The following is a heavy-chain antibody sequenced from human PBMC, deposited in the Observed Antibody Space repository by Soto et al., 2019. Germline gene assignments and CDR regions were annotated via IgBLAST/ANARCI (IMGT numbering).Heavy chain of an antibody. V-gene: IGHV3-13*01. CDR2: IGTAGDT. CDR1: GFTFSSYD. CDR3: ARGIQTYYDILTGYYTPAVVSYYFDY. J-gene: IGHJ4*02. Sequence: GGSLRLSCAASGFTFSSYDMHWVRQATGKGLEWVSAIGTAGDTYYPGSVKGRFTISRENAKNSLYLQMNSLRAGDTAVYYCARGIQTYYDILTGYYTPAVVSYYFDYWGQGTLVTVSS. D-gene: IGHD3-9*01.